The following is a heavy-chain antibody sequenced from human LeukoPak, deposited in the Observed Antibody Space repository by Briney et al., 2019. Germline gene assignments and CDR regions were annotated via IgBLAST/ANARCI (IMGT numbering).Heavy chain of an antibody. Sequence: PSGTLSLTCAVSGGSICSSNWWSWVRQPPGKGLEWIGSIYYSGSTYYNPSLKSRVTISVDTSKNQFSLKLSSVTAADTAVYYCARDQDGYKKDWGQGTLVTVSS. J-gene: IGHJ4*02. CDR2: IYYSGST. CDR1: GGSICSSNW. V-gene: IGHV4-4*02. D-gene: IGHD5-24*01. CDR3: ARDQDGYKKD.